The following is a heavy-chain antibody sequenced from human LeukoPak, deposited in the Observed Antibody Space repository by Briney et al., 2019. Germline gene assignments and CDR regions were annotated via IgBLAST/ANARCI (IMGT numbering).Heavy chain of an antibody. Sequence: GGSLRHPCASSGFTFSDYGMHWVRQAPGKGLEWVAVISYHGSSTYYADSVKGRFTISRDNSKNTMYLQMNSLRDEDTAVYYCAELGITMIGGVWGEGTTVTISS. CDR3: AELGITMIGGV. V-gene: IGHV3-30*18. J-gene: IGHJ6*04. CDR2: ISYHGSST. D-gene: IGHD3-10*02. CDR1: GFTFSDYG.